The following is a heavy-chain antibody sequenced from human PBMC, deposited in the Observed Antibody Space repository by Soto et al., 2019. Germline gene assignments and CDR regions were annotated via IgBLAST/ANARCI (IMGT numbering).Heavy chain of an antibody. CDR3: ARSEATGLDY. CDR1: GGSMSSSNW. J-gene: IGHJ4*02. D-gene: IGHD1-26*01. V-gene: IGHV4-4*02. Sequence: QVQLQESGPGLVKPSGTLSLTCTVSGGSMSSSNWWNWVRQSPGKGLEWIGEAHHSGRTNYNPSLKSRVTISVDTSKNHFSLKLSSVTAADTAMYYCARSEATGLDYWGQGTLVTVSS. CDR2: AHHSGRT.